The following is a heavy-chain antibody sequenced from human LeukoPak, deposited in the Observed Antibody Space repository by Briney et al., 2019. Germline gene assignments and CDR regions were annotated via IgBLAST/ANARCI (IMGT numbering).Heavy chain of an antibody. CDR1: GGSISSHY. CDR2: VYYSGYT. D-gene: IGHD5-18*01. V-gene: IGHV4-59*11. J-gene: IGHJ4*02. CDR3: ATIKRGSSFGYFDF. Sequence: PSETLSLTCTVSGGSISSHYWSWIRQPPGKGLEWFGYVYYSGYTNYNPSLQSRVTISVDTSKNQFSLKVSSVTAADTAVYYCATIKRGSSFGYFDFWGQGIKVTVSS.